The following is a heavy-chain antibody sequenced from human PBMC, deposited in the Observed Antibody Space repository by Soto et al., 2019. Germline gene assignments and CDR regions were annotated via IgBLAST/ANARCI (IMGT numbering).Heavy chain of an antibody. CDR2: IYYSGST. J-gene: IGHJ5*02. CDR1: GGSINSSSYF. CDR3: ARHYSSGSRNWFDP. D-gene: IGHD6-19*01. Sequence: SETLSLTCSVSGGSINSSSYFWGWVRQPPGKGLEWIGSIYYSGSTYYNPSLRSRVTISVDTSKNQFPLKLSSVTAADTAVFYCARHYSSGSRNWFDPWGQGTLVTVSS. V-gene: IGHV4-39*01.